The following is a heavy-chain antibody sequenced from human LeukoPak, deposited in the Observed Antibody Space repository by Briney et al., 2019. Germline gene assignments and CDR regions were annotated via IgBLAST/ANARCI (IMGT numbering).Heavy chain of an antibody. Sequence: SETLSLTCTVSGGSINGFFWSWIRQSPGKGLEWIGYVSYSGGANYNPSLKSRVTISVDTSKNQFSLKLSSVTAADTAVYYCARRLLWFGELISWFDPWGQGTLVTVSS. D-gene: IGHD3-10*01. V-gene: IGHV4-59*12. CDR3: ARRLLWFGELISWFDP. CDR2: VSYSGGA. CDR1: GGSINGFF. J-gene: IGHJ5*02.